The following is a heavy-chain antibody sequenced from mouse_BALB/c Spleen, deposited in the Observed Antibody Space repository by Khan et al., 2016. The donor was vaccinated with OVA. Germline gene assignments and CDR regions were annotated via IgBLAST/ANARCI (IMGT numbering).Heavy chain of an antibody. J-gene: IGHJ3*01. V-gene: IGHV14-1*02. CDR1: GFNIKDSY. CDR3: SRSGYFALFGY. CDR2: IDPENGKT. Sequence: VQLQQSGADLVRPGALVKLSCKASGFNIKDSYMHWVKQRPEQGLEWIGWIDPENGKTIYDPKFQDKASITADTSSNTAYMQLISLTSEDTAVYYCSRSGYFALFGYWGQGTLVTVSA.